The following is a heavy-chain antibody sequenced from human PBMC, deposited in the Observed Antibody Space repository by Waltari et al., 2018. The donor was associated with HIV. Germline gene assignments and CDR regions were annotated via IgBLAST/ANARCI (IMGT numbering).Heavy chain of an antibody. J-gene: IGHJ5*02. CDR3: ARVFRGTVNYFDSRLGH. CDR1: GYTLSDYY. CDR2: INPNRGGT. Sequence: QVQLVQSGAEVKKPGAPVKVSCKPSGYTLSDYYMHWVRQAPGQGLEWMGWINPNRGGTRYAEKFQGRVTMTRDTSISTAYMELSRLRFDDTAVYYCARVFRGTVNYFDSRLGHWGQGTLVTVSS. D-gene: IGHD3-22*01. V-gene: IGHV1-2*02.